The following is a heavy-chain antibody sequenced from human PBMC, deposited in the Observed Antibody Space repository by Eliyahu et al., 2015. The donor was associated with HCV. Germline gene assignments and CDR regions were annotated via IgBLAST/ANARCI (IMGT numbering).Heavy chain of an antibody. V-gene: IGHV3-21*01. Sequence: EVQLVESGGGLVKPGGSLRLSCAASGFPFSSYSMNWVRQAPGKGLEWVSSISSSSSYIYYADSVKGRFTISRDNAKNSLYLQMNSLRAEDTAVYYCARGMTTVTNNWFDPWGQGTLVTVSS. CDR2: ISSSSSYI. CDR3: ARGMTTVTNNWFDP. J-gene: IGHJ5*02. CDR1: GFPFSSYS. D-gene: IGHD4-17*01.